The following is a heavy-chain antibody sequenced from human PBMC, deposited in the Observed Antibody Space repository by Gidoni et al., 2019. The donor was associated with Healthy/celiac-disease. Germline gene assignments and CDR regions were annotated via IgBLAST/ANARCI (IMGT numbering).Heavy chain of an antibody. CDR3: ARARSGYVVGMDV. V-gene: IGHV3-13*01. CDR1: GLPFSSYD. D-gene: IGHD5-12*01. CDR2: IGTAGDT. Sequence: EVQLVESGGGLVQPGGSLRLSCAAYGLPFSSYDRHWVRQATGKGLEWVSAIGTAGDTYYPGSVKGRFTISRENAKNSLYLQMNSLIAGDTAVYDCARARSGYVVGMDVWGQGTTVTFSS. J-gene: IGHJ6*02.